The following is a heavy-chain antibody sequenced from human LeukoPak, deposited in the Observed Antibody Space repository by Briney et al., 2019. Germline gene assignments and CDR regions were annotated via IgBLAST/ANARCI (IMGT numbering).Heavy chain of an antibody. V-gene: IGHV4-39*01. J-gene: IGHJ4*02. CDR1: GESISSSSYS. CDR3: ARHSDCVTSSCYTGYFDY. CDR2: IYDSGST. Sequence: SEALSLTCAVSGESISSSSYSWGWIRQPPGKGLEWIGSIYDSGSTYHNPSLKSRVTISVDTSKNQFFLKLSSVTAADTAVYYCARHSDCVTSSCYTGYFDYWGQGTLVTVSS. D-gene: IGHD2-2*02.